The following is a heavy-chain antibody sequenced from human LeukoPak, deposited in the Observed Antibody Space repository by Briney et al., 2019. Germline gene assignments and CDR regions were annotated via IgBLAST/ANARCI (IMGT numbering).Heavy chain of an antibody. V-gene: IGHV1-69*10. CDR1: GGTFSRYA. D-gene: IGHD5-18*01. CDR2: IIPILGIA. Sequence: SVSVSCKASGGTFSRYAISWVRQAPGEGLEGMGGIIPILGIANYAQKFQGRVTITADTSTSPAYMELSSLRSEDTAVYYCARAIRGGYSYGRDYWGQGTLVTVSS. J-gene: IGHJ4*02. CDR3: ARAIRGGYSYGRDY.